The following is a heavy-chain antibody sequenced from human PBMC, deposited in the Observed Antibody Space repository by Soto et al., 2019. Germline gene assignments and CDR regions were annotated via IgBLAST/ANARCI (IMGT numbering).Heavy chain of an antibody. D-gene: IGHD3-16*01. V-gene: IGHV4-30-4*01. CDR1: GGSITSGDYY. J-gene: IGHJ4*02. CDR2: IYYSGTT. Sequence: QVQLQESGPGLVKPSQTLSLTCTVSGGSITSGDYYWNWLRQPPGKGLEWIGYIYYSGTTYYNPSLKSRVAISVDMSKNQFSLKLNSVTAAATAVYYCARARVMAAPHYFDYWGQGTLVTVSS. CDR3: ARARVMAAPHYFDY.